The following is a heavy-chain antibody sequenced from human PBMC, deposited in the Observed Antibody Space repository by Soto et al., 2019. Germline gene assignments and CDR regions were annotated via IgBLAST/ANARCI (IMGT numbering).Heavy chain of an antibody. D-gene: IGHD2-2*02. CDR3: ARSEVPAAIRGAFDI. CDR1: GGTFSSYA. CDR2: IIPIFGTA. Sequence: GASVKVSCKASGGTFSSYAISWVRQAPGQGLEWMGGIIPIFGTANYAQKFQGRVTITADESTSTAYMELSSLRSEDTAVYYCARSEVPAAIRGAFDIWGQGTMVTVSS. J-gene: IGHJ3*02. V-gene: IGHV1-69*13.